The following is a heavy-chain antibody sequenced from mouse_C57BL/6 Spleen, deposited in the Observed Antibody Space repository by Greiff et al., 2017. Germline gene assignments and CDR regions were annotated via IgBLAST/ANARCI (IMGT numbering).Heavy chain of an antibody. Sequence: QVQLKESGAELAKPGASVKLSCKASGYTFTSYWMHWVKQRPGQGLEWIGYINPSSGYTKYNQKFKDKATLTADKSSSTAYMQLSSLTYEDSAVYYCARGDGSSYKAMDYWGQGTSVTVSS. J-gene: IGHJ4*01. D-gene: IGHD1-1*01. V-gene: IGHV1-7*01. CDR1: GYTFTSYW. CDR3: ARGDGSSYKAMDY. CDR2: INPSSGYT.